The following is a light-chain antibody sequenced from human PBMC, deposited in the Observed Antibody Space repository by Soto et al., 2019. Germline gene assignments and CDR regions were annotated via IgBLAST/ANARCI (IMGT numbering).Light chain of an antibody. J-gene: IGKJ5*01. CDR1: ESIARH. CDR2: AAS. V-gene: IGKV1-39*01. CDR3: QQTYSTLSLT. Sequence: DIQMTQSPSSLSASVGDRVTITCRASESIARHLNWYQQKPGKAPKLLISAASSLQNGVPSRFRGGGSGTDFTLPINNLQPEDFATYYCQQTYSTLSLTFGQGTRLEIK.